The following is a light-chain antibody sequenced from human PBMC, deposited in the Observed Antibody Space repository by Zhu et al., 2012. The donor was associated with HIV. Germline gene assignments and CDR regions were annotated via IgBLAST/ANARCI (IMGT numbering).Light chain of an antibody. Sequence: AILMTQSPSSVSASEGDRVTITCRASQDINSYLAWYQQKPGKAPKLLMYSASILQNGVPSRFSGSGSGTDFTLTITNLQSEDFQLYYCQQYKLYPWTFGQGTKVEIK. V-gene: IGKV1-8*01. J-gene: IGKJ1*01. CDR2: SAS. CDR3: QQYKLYPWT. CDR1: QDINSY.